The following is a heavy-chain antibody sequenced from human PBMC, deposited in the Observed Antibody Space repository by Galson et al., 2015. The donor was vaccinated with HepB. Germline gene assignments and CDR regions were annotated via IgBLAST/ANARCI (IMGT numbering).Heavy chain of an antibody. CDR3: AKRVSGSGSYYQYFDS. J-gene: IGHJ4*02. CDR1: GFTFSSYG. D-gene: IGHD3-10*01. Sequence: SLRLSCAAFGFTFSSYGVYWVRQAPGKGLEWVSAISGSGAATYYADSVKGRFTISRDNSKNTLYLQMNSLRAEDTAVYYCAKRVSGSGSYYQYFDSWGQGTLVTVSS. CDR2: ISGSGAAT. V-gene: IGHV3-23*01.